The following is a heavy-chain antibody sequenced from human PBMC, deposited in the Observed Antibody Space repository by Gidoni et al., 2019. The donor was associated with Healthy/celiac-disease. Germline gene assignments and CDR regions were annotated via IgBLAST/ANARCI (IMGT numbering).Heavy chain of an antibody. D-gene: IGHD2-2*01. CDR3: ARAYGYCSSTSCYALDY. CDR1: GFTFSSYG. J-gene: IGHJ4*02. Sequence: QVQLVESGGGVVQPGRSLRLSCAACGFTFSSYGRHWVRQAPGKGLEWVAVIWYDGSNKYYADSVKGRFTISRDNSKNTLYLQMNSLRAEDTAVYYCARAYGYCSSTSCYALDYWGQGTLVTVSS. V-gene: IGHV3-33*01. CDR2: IWYDGSNK.